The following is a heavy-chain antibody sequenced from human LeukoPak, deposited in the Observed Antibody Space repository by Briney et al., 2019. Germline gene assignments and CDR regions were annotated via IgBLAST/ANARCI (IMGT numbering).Heavy chain of an antibody. CDR3: ARGSSYGFSMGY. V-gene: IGHV1-18*01. J-gene: IGHJ4*02. D-gene: IGHD5-18*01. CDR1: GYTFTNYG. CDR2: ITTYNGDT. Sequence: ASVKVSCKTSGYTFTNYGLNWVRQAPGQGLEWMGWITTYNGDTNYAQKLQGRVTMTTDTSTTTAYMELRSLRSDDSAVYYCARGSSYGFSMGYWGQGTLVTVSS.